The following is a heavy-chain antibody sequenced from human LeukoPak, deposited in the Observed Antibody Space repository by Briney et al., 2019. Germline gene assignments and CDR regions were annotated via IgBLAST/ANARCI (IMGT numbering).Heavy chain of an antibody. V-gene: IGHV3-33*05. Sequence: GGSLRLSCAASGFAFNTYGMHWVRQAPGKGLEWVAVIAFDGGIKYYADSVKGRFTISRDNSKNTLYLQMNSLRAEDTAVYYCATHSNTAMVSIGDYWGQGTLVTVSS. CDR2: IAFDGGIK. CDR3: ATHSNTAMVSIGDY. CDR1: GFAFNTYG. J-gene: IGHJ4*02. D-gene: IGHD5-18*01.